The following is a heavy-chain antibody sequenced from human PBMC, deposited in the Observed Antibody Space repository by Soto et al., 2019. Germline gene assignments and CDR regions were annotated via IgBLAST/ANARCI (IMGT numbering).Heavy chain of an antibody. V-gene: IGHV1-2*02. CDR3: ARASQMVINPSYYPMDV. CDR2: ISPHTGGT. CDR1: GYTFNRYY. D-gene: IGHD3-22*01. J-gene: IGHJ6*02. Sequence: ASVKVSCKASGYTFNRYYMHWVRQAPGPGLEWMGWISPHTGGTTYAQKFQGRVTMTMDTSVSTAFMELSRLGSDDTAVYYCARASQMVINPSYYPMDVWGQGTTVTVSS.